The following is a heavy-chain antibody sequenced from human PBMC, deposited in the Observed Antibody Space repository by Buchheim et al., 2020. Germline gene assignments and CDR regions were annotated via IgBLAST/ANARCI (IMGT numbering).Heavy chain of an antibody. V-gene: IGHV7-4-1*02. Sequence: QVQLVQSGSELKKPGASVKISCQASGFAFSSYAINWVRQAPGQGLEWMGWINANTGDPTYAQGFTGRFVFSLDTSVSTAYLQISSLKAEDTAVYYCARDGYCNTASCYWSAFDIWGQGT. CDR1: GFAFSSYA. CDR2: INANTGDP. D-gene: IGHD2-2*03. CDR3: ARDGYCNTASCYWSAFDI. J-gene: IGHJ3*02.